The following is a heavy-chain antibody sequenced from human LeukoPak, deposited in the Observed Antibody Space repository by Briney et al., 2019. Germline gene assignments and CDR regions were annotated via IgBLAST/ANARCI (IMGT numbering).Heavy chain of an antibody. V-gene: IGHV1-8*01. D-gene: IGHD3-10*01. Sequence: ASVKVSCKASGYTFTSYDINWVRQAAGQGLEWMGWMNPNSGNTGYAQKFQGRVTMTRNTSISTAYMELSSLRSEDTAVYYCCTLSGFGESYRNFDYWGQGTLVTVSS. CDR2: MNPNSGNT. CDR3: CTLSGFGESYRNFDY. CDR1: GYTFTSYD. J-gene: IGHJ4*02.